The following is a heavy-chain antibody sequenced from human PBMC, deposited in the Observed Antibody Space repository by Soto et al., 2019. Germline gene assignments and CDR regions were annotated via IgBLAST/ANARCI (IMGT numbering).Heavy chain of an antibody. Sequence: PSETLSLTCTVSGGSISRYYWSWIRQPPGKGLEWIGYIYYSGSTNYNPSLKSRVTISVDTSKNQFSLKLSSVTAADTAVYYCARDSGGYDYFGYYYYYMDVWGKGTTVTVSS. V-gene: IGHV4-59*01. CDR1: GGSISRYY. J-gene: IGHJ6*03. D-gene: IGHD5-12*01. CDR3: ARDSGGYDYFGYYYYYMDV. CDR2: IYYSGST.